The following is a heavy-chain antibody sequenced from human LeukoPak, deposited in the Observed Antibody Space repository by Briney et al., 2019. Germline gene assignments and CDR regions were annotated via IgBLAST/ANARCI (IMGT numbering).Heavy chain of an antibody. CDR3: AKDLWFGELLSVIIDY. V-gene: IGHV3-33*06. Sequence: GGSLRLSCAASGLTFSSYGMHWVRQAPGKGLEWVAVIWYDGSNKYYADSVKGRFTISRDNSKNTLYLQMNSLRAEDTAVYYCAKDLWFGELLSVIIDYWGQGTLVTVSS. CDR1: GLTFSSYG. J-gene: IGHJ4*02. D-gene: IGHD3-10*01. CDR2: IWYDGSNK.